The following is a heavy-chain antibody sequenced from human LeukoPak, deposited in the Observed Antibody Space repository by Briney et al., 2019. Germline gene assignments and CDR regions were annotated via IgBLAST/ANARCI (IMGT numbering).Heavy chain of an antibody. CDR2: ISGSGGST. CDR1: GFTFSSYA. V-gene: IGHV3-23*01. CDR3: AKVRPTYYYDSSGYPSRYSYFDY. Sequence: GGSLRLSCAASGFTFSSYAMSWVRQAPGKGLKWVSAISGSGGSTYYADSVKGRFTISRDNSKNTLYLQMNSLRAEDTAVYYCAKVRPTYYYDSSGYPSRYSYFDYWGQGTLVTVSS. D-gene: IGHD3-22*01. J-gene: IGHJ4*02.